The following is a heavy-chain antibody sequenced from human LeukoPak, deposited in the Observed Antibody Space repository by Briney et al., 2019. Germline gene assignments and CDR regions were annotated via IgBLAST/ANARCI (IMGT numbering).Heavy chain of an antibody. D-gene: IGHD3-9*01. Sequence: PGGSLRLSCAASGFTFSDYYMSWIRQAPGKGLEWVSYISSSGSTIYYADSVKGRFTISRDNAKNSLYLQMNSLRAEDTAVYYCARDYYDILTGYYLDYWGQGTLVTVSS. V-gene: IGHV3-11*04. CDR3: ARDYYDILTGYYLDY. CDR1: GFTFSDYY. J-gene: IGHJ4*02. CDR2: ISSSGSTI.